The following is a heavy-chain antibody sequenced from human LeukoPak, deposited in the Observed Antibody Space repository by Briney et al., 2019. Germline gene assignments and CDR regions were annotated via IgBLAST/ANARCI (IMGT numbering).Heavy chain of an antibody. CDR3: AKPDRMIVVVITPHAYFDY. J-gene: IGHJ4*02. D-gene: IGHD3-22*01. CDR1: GYSLTELS. V-gene: IGHV1-24*01. Sequence: ASVKVSCKVSGYSLTELSMHWVRQAPGKALEWMGGFDPEDGETAIFAQKFQGRVTMTEDTSTDTAYMELSSLRSEDTAVYYVAKPDRMIVVVITPHAYFDYWGQGTLVTVSS. CDR2: FDPEDGET.